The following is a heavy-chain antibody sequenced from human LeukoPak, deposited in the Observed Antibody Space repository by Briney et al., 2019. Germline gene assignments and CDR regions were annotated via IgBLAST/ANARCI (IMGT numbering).Heavy chain of an antibody. CDR1: GGSISSYY. J-gene: IGHJ5*02. CDR3: AVFQFGELPHNWFDP. V-gene: IGHV4-4*07. Sequence: SETLSLTCTVSGGSISSYYWNWIRQPAGKGLEWIGRYTSGSTNYNPSLKSRVTMSVDTSKNQLSLKLSSVTAADTAVYYCAVFQFGELPHNWFDPWGQGTLVTVSS. D-gene: IGHD3-10*01. CDR2: YTSGST.